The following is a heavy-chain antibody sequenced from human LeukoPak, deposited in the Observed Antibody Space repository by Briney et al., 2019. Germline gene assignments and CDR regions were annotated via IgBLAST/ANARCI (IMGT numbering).Heavy chain of an antibody. D-gene: IGHD6-13*01. CDR2: IYYSGST. CDR1: GGSISSYY. Sequence: SENLSLTCTVSGGSISSYYWSWIRQPPGKGLEWIGYIYYSGSTNYNPSLKSRVTISVDTSKNQFSLKLSSVTAADTAVYYCARWSENSSSWYTYFDYWGQGTLVTVSS. CDR3: ARWSENSSSWYTYFDY. J-gene: IGHJ4*02. V-gene: IGHV4-59*01.